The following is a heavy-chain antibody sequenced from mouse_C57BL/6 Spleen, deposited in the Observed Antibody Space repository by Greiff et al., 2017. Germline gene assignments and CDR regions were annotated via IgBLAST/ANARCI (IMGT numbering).Heavy chain of an antibody. CDR2: ISSGSSTI. CDR1: GFTFSDYG. CDR3: ARKAFNWTWFAY. V-gene: IGHV5-17*01. D-gene: IGHD4-1*01. Sequence: EVMLVESGGGLVKPGGSLKLSCAASGFTFSDYGLHWVRQAPEKGLEWVAYISSGSSTIYYADTVKGRFTISRDNAKNTLFLQMTSLRSEDTAMDYCARKAFNWTWFAYWGQGTLVTVSA. J-gene: IGHJ3*01.